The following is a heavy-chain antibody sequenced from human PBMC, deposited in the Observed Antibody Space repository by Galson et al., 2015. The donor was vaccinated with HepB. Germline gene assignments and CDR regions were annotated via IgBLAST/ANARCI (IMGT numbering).Heavy chain of an antibody. CDR3: ARVEVYAPHLPDY. J-gene: IGHJ4*02. CDR2: IIPIFGTA. V-gene: IGHV1-69*13. CDR1: GGTFSSYA. Sequence: SVKVSCKASGGTFSSYAISWVRQAPGQGLEWMGGIIPIFGTANYAQKFQGRVTITADESTSTAYMELSSLRSEDTAVYYCARVEVYAPHLPDYRGQGTLVTVSS. D-gene: IGHD2-8*02.